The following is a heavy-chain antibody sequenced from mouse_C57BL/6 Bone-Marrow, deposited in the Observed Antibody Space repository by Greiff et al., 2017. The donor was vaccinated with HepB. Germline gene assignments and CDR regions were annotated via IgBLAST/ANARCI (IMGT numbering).Heavy chain of an antibody. CDR1: GYAFTNYL. CDR3: ARAHLDSSVDY. D-gene: IGHD3-2*02. Sequence: QVQLQQSGAELVRPGTSVKVSCKASGYAFTNYLIEWVKQRPGQGLEWIGVINPGSGGTNYNEKFKGNATLTADKSSSTAYMQLSSLTSEDSAVYFCARAHLDSSVDYWGQGTTLTVSS. J-gene: IGHJ2*01. CDR2: INPGSGGT. V-gene: IGHV1-54*01.